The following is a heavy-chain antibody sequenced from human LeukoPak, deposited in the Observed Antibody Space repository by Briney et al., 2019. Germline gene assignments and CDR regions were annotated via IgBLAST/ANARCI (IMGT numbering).Heavy chain of an antibody. V-gene: IGHV3-53*01. CDR2: VYSGGST. CDR3: ARDEVGAPGDY. CDR1: GFTVRSNS. D-gene: IGHD1-26*01. J-gene: IGHJ4*02. Sequence: GGSLRLSCAASGFTVRSNSVSWVRQAPGKGLEWVSVVYSGGSTNYAESVKGRFTISRDNSKNTVYLQMSSLRAEDTAVYYCARDEVGAPGDYWGQGTLVTVSS.